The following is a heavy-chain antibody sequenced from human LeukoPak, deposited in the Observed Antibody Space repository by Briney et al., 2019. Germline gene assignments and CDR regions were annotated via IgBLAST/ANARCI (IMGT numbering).Heavy chain of an antibody. Sequence: SETLSLTCTVSGGSISSYYWSWIRQPPGKGLEWIGNIYYSGSTSYYPSLQSRVTISVDTSKNQFSLRLSSVTAADTAVYYCARLSIATRPAANWFDPWGQGTLVTVSS. D-gene: IGHD6-6*01. V-gene: IGHV4-59*04. J-gene: IGHJ5*02. CDR3: ARLSIATRPAANWFDP. CDR1: GGSISSYY. CDR2: IYYSGST.